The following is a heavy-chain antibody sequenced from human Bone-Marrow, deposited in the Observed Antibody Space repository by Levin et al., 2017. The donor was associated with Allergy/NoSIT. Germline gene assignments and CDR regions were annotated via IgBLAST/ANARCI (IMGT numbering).Heavy chain of an antibody. CDR1: GFTFSTYS. CDR2: ISSSSSDI. D-gene: IGHD3-9*01. J-gene: IGHJ4*02. V-gene: IGHV3-48*02. CDR3: ARENWFRFDY. Sequence: PGGSLRLSCTDSGFTFSTYSMNWVRQAPGKGLEWLSYISSSSSDIYYADSVRGRFTISRDNAKNSLYLQMNSLRDEDTAVYYCARENWFRFDYWGQGTLVTVSS.